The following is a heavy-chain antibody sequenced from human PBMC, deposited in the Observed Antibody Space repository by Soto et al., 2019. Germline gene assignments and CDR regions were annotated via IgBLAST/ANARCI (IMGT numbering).Heavy chain of an antibody. CDR1: GFTFSSYA. CDR3: ARERSLAVAGRTLYWYFDL. J-gene: IGHJ2*01. CDR2: ISYDGRNK. V-gene: IGHV3-30*04. Sequence: QVQLVESGGGVVQPGRSLRLSCAASGFTFSSYAMHWVRQAPGKGLEWVAVISYDGRNKYYADSVKGRFTISRDNSKHTLYLQMNSLRAEDTAVYYCARERSLAVAGRTLYWYFDLWGRRTLVTVSS. D-gene: IGHD6-19*01.